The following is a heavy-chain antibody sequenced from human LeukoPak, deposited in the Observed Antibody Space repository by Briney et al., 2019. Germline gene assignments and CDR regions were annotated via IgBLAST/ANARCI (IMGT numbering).Heavy chain of an antibody. D-gene: IGHD2-2*03. CDR1: GYTFFNSG. CDR3: GRDEDIPTCQNWIDT. V-gene: IGHV1-18*01. CDR2: VSIYTGNT. Sequence: WGSAKVSRKASGYTFFNSGITCVRQAPGQGPEWIGWVSIYTGNTNYAEKLQGTVTMTTEISTDTAYIELPSLISDDTAVYYCGRDEDIPTCQNWIDTWGQGTLVTVSS. J-gene: IGHJ5*02.